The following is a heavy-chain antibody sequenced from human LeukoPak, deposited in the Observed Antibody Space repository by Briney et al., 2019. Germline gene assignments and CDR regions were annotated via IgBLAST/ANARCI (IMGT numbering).Heavy chain of an antibody. D-gene: IGHD2-15*01. CDR1: GFTVSSNY. CDR3: AKDDDSLRGVVAATQIDY. CDR2: IYSGGST. V-gene: IGHV3-53*05. J-gene: IGHJ4*02. Sequence: GGSLRLSCAASGFTVSSNYMSWVRQAPGKGLEWVSVIYSGGSTYYADSVKGRFTISRDNSKNTLYLQMNSLRAEDTAVYYCAKDDDSLRGVVAATQIDYWGQGTLVTVSS.